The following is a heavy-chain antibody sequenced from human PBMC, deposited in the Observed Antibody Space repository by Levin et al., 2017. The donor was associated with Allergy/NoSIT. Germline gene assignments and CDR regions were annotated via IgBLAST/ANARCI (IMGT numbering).Heavy chain of an antibody. CDR1: GPSISSTLYY. CDR2: IFFGGNI. J-gene: IGHJ4*02. V-gene: IGHV4-39*01. Sequence: SETLSLTWTVSGPSISSTLYYWGWIRQPPGTGLEWIGSIFFGGNIYYNPSLQSRVTISVDTSQNQFSLNLTSMTAADTAVYYCARLPTRGLGALAIDYWGQGTLVTVSS. D-gene: IGHD1-26*01. CDR3: ARLPTRGLGALAIDY.